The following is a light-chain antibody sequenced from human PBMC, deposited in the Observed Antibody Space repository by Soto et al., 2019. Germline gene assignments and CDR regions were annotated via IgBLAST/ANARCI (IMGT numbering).Light chain of an antibody. V-gene: IGLV2-14*03. CDR1: GSDVGGYDY. Sequence: QSALTQPASVSGSPGQSITISCTGTGSDVGGYDYVSWYQQHPGKAPKLIIYDVSRRPSGVSRRFSGSKSGNTASLTISGLQAEDEADYYCSSYAGINTLDVFGGGTKLTVL. J-gene: IGLJ2*01. CDR2: DVS. CDR3: SSYAGINTLDV.